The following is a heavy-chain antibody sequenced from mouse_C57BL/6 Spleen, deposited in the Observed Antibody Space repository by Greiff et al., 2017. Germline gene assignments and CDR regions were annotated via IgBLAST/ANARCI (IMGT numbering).Heavy chain of an antibody. CDR2: IYPGDGDT. J-gene: IGHJ4*01. V-gene: IGHV1-80*01. Sequence: VKLQQSGAELVKPGASVKISCKASGYAFSSYWMNWVKQRPGKGLEWIGQIYPGDGDTNYNGKFKGKATLTADKSSSTAYMQLSSLTSEDSAVYFCARGYARDYAMDYWGQGTSVTVSS. D-gene: IGHD2-2*01. CDR1: GYAFSSYW. CDR3: ARGYARDYAMDY.